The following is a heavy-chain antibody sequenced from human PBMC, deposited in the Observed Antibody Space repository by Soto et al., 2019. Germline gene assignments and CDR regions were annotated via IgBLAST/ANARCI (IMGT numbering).Heavy chain of an antibody. D-gene: IGHD1-1*01. CDR3: ARDLNYKFFFDL. CDR1: GFTFSTYA. V-gene: IGHV3-23*04. J-gene: IGHJ4*02. Sequence: EEQVVESGGGLVQPGESLRLSCAAFGFTFSTYAMGWVRQAPGKGLEWVSSIHKNGGITFYADSVKGRFTISRDNSKNILYLQMSSLRAGDTAVYYCARDLNYKFFFDLWGQGTLVTVSS. CDR2: IHKNGGIT.